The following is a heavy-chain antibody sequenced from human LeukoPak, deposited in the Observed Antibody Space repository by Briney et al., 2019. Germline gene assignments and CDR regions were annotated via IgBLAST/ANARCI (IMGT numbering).Heavy chain of an antibody. D-gene: IGHD3-22*01. CDR3: ARPKTYYYDIDAFDI. CDR1: GGSFSGYY. V-gene: IGHV4-34*01. J-gene: IGHJ3*02. Sequence: SETLSLTCAAYGGSFSGYYWSWIRQSPGKGLEWLGEINHSGSTNYNPSLKSRVTISEDTSKNQFSLKLSSVTAADTAVYYCARPKTYYYDIDAFDIWGQGTMVTVSS. CDR2: INHSGST.